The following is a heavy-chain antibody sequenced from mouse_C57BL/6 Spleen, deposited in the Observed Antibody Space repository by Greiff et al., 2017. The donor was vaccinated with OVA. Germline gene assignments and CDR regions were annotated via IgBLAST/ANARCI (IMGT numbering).Heavy chain of an antibody. CDR2: INPYNGGT. Sequence: EVQLVESGPVLVKPGASVKMSCKASGYTFTDYYMNWVKQSHGKSLEWIGVINPYNGGTSYNQKFKGKATLTVDKSSSTAYMELNSLTSEDSAVYYCARRGVYYETWFAYWGQGTLVTVSA. CDR3: ARRGVYYETWFAY. J-gene: IGHJ3*01. CDR1: GYTFTDYY. D-gene: IGHD2-4*01. V-gene: IGHV1-19*01.